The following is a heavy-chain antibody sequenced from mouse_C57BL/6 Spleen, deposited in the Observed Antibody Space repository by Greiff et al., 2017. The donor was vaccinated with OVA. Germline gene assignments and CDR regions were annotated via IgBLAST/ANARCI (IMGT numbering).Heavy chain of an antibody. Sequence: EVQLVESGGGLVKPGGSLKLSCAASGFTFSDYGMHWVRQAPEKGLEWVAYISSGSSTIYYADTVKGRFTISRDNAKNTLFLQMTSLRSEDTAMYYCARSYGSSYSFAYWGQGTLVTVSA. D-gene: IGHD1-1*01. CDR3: ARSYGSSYSFAY. CDR1: GFTFSDYG. J-gene: IGHJ3*01. V-gene: IGHV5-17*01. CDR2: ISSGSSTI.